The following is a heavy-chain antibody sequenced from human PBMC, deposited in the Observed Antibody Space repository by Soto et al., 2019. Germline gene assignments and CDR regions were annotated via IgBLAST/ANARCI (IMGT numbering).Heavy chain of an antibody. CDR1: GDSISSTNNY. J-gene: IGHJ6*02. CDR2: IYYSGST. Sequence: SETLSLTCTVSGDSISSTNNYWSWIRQHPGKGLEWIGYIYYSGSTYYNPSLKSRPAISVDTSKNQFSLKLSSVTAADTAVYYCARTVCSSASCYGYYYYGLDVWGQGTTVTVSS. V-gene: IGHV4-31*03. CDR3: ARTVCSSASCYGYYYYGLDV. D-gene: IGHD2-2*01.